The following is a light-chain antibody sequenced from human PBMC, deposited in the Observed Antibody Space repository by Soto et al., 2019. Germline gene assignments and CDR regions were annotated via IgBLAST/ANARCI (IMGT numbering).Light chain of an antibody. J-gene: IGLJ1*01. CDR3: SSYAGSNIGV. V-gene: IGLV2-8*01. CDR2: EVS. CDR1: SSDVGGYNY. Sequence: QSVLPQPPSASGSPGQSVTISCTGTSSDVGGYNYVSWYQQHPGKAPKLMIYEVSKRPSGVPDRFSGSKSGNTASLTVSGLQAEDEADYYCSSYAGSNIGVFGTGTKVTVL.